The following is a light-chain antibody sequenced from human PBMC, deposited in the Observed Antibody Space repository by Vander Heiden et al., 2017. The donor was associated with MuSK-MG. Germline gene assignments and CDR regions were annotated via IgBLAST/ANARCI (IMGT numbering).Light chain of an antibody. Sequence: DIVMTQSPDSLAVSLGGRATINCKASQSVLYSSNNKNYLAWYHQKPGQPPKLLMSWASTRESGVPDRFSGSGSGTDFTLTISSLQAEDVAVYYCQQYLTAPHTFGHGTKVDIK. J-gene: IGKJ2*01. V-gene: IGKV4-1*01. CDR3: QQYLTAPHT. CDR1: QSVLYSSNNKNY. CDR2: WAS.